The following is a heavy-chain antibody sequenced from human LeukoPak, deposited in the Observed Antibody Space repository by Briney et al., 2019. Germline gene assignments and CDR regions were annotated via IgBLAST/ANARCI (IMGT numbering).Heavy chain of an antibody. CDR2: ISAYNGNT. Sequence: ASVKVSCKASGYTFTSYGISWVRQAPGQGLEWMGWISAYNGNTNYAQKLQGRVTMTTDTSTSTAYMELRSLRSDDTAVYYCARVYYDSSGSGVAFDIWGQGTMVTVSS. CDR1: GYTFTSYG. CDR3: ARVYYDSSGSGVAFDI. D-gene: IGHD3-22*01. J-gene: IGHJ3*02. V-gene: IGHV1-18*01.